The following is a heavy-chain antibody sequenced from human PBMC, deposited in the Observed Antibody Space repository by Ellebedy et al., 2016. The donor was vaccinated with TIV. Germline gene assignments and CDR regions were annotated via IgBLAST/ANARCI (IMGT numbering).Heavy chain of an antibody. D-gene: IGHD2-15*01. J-gene: IGHJ4*02. V-gene: IGHV3-23*01. Sequence: GESLKISCAASGFTFSSYAMTWVRQAPGKGLEWVSSITSSGDRTNYADSVKGRFTISRDNSKNTLYLQMNSLRAEDTAVYYCATGGYCSGGTCYSFDYWGQGTLVTVSS. CDR2: ITSSGDRT. CDR1: GFTFSSYA. CDR3: ATGGYCSGGTCYSFDY.